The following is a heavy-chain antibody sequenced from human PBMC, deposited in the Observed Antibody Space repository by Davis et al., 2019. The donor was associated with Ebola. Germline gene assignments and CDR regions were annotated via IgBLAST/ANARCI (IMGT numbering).Heavy chain of an antibody. Sequence: ASVKVSCKASGYTFTGYYMHWVRQAPGKGLEWMGGFDPEDGETIYAQKFQGRVTMTEDTSTDTAYMELSSLRSEDTAVYYCATDSIAARPLDYWGQGTLVTVSS. CDR3: ATDSIAARPLDY. CDR2: FDPEDGET. J-gene: IGHJ4*02. CDR1: GYTFTGYY. V-gene: IGHV1-24*01. D-gene: IGHD6-6*01.